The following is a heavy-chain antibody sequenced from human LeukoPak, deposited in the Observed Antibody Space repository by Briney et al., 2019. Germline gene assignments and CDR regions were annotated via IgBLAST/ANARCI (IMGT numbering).Heavy chain of an antibody. CDR1: GFTFSSYG. CDR2: IRYDGSNK. D-gene: IGHD1-26*01. Sequence: GSLRLSCAASGFTFSSYGMHWVRQAPGKGLEWVAFIRYDGSNKYYADSVKGRFTISRDNSKNTLYLQMNSLRAEDTAVYYCAKDGGSYYLFDYWAREPWSPSPQ. J-gene: IGHJ4*02. CDR3: AKDGGSYYLFDY. V-gene: IGHV3-30*02.